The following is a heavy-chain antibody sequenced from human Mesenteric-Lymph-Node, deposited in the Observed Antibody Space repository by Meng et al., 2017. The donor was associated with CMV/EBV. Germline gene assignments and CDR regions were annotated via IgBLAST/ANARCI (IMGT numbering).Heavy chain of an antibody. CDR3: ARGGIAARPVRNYGMDV. CDR2: ISSSGSTI. V-gene: IGHV3-48*03. Sequence: GESLKISCAASGFTFSSYEMNWVRQAPGKGLEWVSYISSSGSTIYYADSVKGRFTISRDNAKNSLYLQMNSLRAEDTAVYYCARGGIAARPVRNYGMDVWGQGTTVTVSS. D-gene: IGHD6-6*01. J-gene: IGHJ6*02. CDR1: GFTFSSYE.